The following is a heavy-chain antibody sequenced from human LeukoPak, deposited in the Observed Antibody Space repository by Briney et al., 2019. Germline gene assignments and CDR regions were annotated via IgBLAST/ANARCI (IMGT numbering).Heavy chain of an antibody. CDR2: IIPILGIA. Sequence: ASVKVSCKASGGTFGSYAISWVRQAPGQGLEWRGRIIPILGIANYAQKFQGRVTITADKSTSTAYMELSSLRSEDTAVYYCARDYGDYEYFDLWGRGTLVTVSS. V-gene: IGHV1-69*04. CDR3: ARDYGDYEYFDL. CDR1: GGTFGSYA. J-gene: IGHJ2*01. D-gene: IGHD4-17*01.